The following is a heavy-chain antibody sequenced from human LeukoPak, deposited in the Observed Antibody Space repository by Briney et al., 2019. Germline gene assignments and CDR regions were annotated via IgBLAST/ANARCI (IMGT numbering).Heavy chain of an antibody. CDR3: ARTGSGPFLDV. J-gene: IGHJ6*02. Sequence: SETLSLTCTVSGGSISSNYWSWIRQPPGKGLEWIGFVYYRGNTNYNPSLESRVTISVDTSKNQFSLKLSSVTAADTAVYYCARTGSGPFLDVWGQGTTVTVSS. CDR2: VYYRGNT. CDR1: GGSISSNY. D-gene: IGHD1-1*01. V-gene: IGHV4-59*01.